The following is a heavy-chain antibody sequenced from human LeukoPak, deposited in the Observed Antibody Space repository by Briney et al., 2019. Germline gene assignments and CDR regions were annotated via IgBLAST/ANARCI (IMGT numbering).Heavy chain of an antibody. CDR2: FDPEDGET. CDR1: GYTLTELS. D-gene: IGHD5-18*01. J-gene: IGHJ4*02. V-gene: IGHV1-24*01. CDR3: ATDLRTAMVSEGISFDY. Sequence: ASVKVSCKVSGYTLTELSMHWVRQAPGKGLEWMGGFDPEDGETIYAQKFQGRVTMTEDTSTDTAYMELSSLRSEDTAVYYCATDLRTAMVSEGISFDYWGQGTLVTVSS.